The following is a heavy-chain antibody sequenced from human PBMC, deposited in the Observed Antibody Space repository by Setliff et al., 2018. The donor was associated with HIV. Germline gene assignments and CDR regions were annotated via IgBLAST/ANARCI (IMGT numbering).Heavy chain of an antibody. J-gene: IGHJ4*02. Sequence: HPGGSLRLSCAASGFTFDEYALHWVRQAPGKGLEWVSSIGWNGVSIAYADSVKGRFTISRDNAKNSLYLQMNSLRAEDTAVYYCAKTSNTGYLFCSDYWGQGTLVTVSS. CDR3: AKTSNTGYLFCSDY. CDR2: IGWNGVSI. CDR1: GFTFDEYA. D-gene: IGHD3-9*01. V-gene: IGHV3-9*01.